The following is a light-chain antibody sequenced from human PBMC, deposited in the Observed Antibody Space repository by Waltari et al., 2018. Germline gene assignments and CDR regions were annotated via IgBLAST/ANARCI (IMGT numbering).Light chain of an antibody. V-gene: IGLV2-14*01. J-gene: IGLJ1*01. CDR2: DVS. CDR1: SSDVGCYNY. Sequence: QSALTQPASVSGSPGQSITISCTGTSSDVGCYNYVSWYQQHPGKAPKLMIYDVSKRPSGVSNRFSGSKSGNTASLTISGLQAEDEADYYCSSYTSSRGVFGTGTKVTVL. CDR3: SSYTSSRGV.